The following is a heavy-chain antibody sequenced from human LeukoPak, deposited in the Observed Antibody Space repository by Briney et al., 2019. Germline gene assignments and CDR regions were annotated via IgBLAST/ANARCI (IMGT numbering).Heavy chain of an antibody. CDR1: GGSVINTNW. V-gene: IGHV3-7*01. CDR3: ARDQLGVGSSFDF. D-gene: IGHD6-13*01. Sequence: GTLSLTCGVSGGSVINTNWWTWVRQPPGKGLEWVANVNQDGSETYYVDSVKGRFTISRDNAKNSLYLQMNSLRAEDTAVYYCARDQLGVGSSFDFWGRGTLVTVSS. CDR2: VNQDGSET. J-gene: IGHJ4*02.